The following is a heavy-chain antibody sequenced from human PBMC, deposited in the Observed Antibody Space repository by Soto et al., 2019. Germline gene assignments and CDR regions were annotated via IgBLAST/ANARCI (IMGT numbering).Heavy chain of an antibody. V-gene: IGHV1-69*02. CDR3: AVGGAVGAQADWFDP. CDR2: IIPILGIA. CDR1: GGTFSSYT. J-gene: IGHJ5*02. Sequence: QVQLVQSGAEVKKPGSSVKVSCKASGGTFSSYTISWVRQAPGQGLEWMGRIIPILGIANYAQKFQVRVTITADKSTSTAYMELSSLRSEDTAVYYCAVGGAVGAQADWFDPWGQGTLVTVSS. D-gene: IGHD1-26*01.